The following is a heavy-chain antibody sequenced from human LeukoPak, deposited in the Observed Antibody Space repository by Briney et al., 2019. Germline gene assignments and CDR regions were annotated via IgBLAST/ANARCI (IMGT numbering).Heavy chain of an antibody. CDR1: GGSISSGNYY. J-gene: IGHJ4*02. V-gene: IGHV4-61*02. CDR2: IYTSGST. CDR3: ARVPYYDFWSGYYTRSFDY. Sequence: PSETLSLTCTVSGGSISSGNYYWSWIRQPAGKGLEWIERIYTSGSTNYNPSLKSRVTISVDTSKNQFSLKLSSVTAADTAVYYCARVPYYDFWSGYYTRSFDYWGQGTLVTVSS. D-gene: IGHD3-3*01.